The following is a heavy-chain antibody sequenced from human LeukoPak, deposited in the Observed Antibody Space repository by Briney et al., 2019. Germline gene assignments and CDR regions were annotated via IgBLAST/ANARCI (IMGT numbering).Heavy chain of an antibody. CDR3: GRDLNWGAFDI. J-gene: IGHJ3*02. D-gene: IGHD7-27*01. Sequence: GGSLRLSCAASGFPFSSYAMNWVRQAPGKGLEWVSIIFGSGDTTYYADSVRGRFTISRDNSRSMVWLQMNSLTAEDTAMYYCGRDLNWGAFDIRGLGTLVTVSS. CDR2: IFGSGDTT. V-gene: IGHV3-23*01. CDR1: GFPFSSYA.